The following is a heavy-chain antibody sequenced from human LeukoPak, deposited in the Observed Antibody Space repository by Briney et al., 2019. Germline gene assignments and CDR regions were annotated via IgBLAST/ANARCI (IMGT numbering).Heavy chain of an antibody. CDR2: IYTSGST. CDR1: GGSISSYY. CDR3: ARGYCGGTGCHTAWFDP. D-gene: IGHD2-2*02. V-gene: IGHV4-4*07. Sequence: SETLSLTCTVSGGSISSYYWSWIRQPAGKGLEWIGRIYTSGSTNYNPSLKSRVTMSVDTSKNQFSLKLSSVTAADTAVYYCARGYCGGTGCHTAWFDPWGQGTLVTVSS. J-gene: IGHJ5*02.